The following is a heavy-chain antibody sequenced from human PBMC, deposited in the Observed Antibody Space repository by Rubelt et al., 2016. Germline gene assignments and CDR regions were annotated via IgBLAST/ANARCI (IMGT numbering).Heavy chain of an antibody. CDR3: ARLDSSGYLGY. V-gene: IGHV4-4*02. J-gene: IGHJ4*02. Sequence: NYNPSLKSRVTISVDKSKNQFSLKLSSVTAADTAVYYCARLDSSGYLGYWGQGTLVTVSS. D-gene: IGHD3-22*01.